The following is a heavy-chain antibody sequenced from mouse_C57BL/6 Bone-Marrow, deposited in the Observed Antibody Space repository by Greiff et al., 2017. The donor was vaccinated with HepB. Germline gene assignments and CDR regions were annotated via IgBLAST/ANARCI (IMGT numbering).Heavy chain of an antibody. V-gene: IGHV1-22*01. CDR1: GYTFTDYN. CDR2: INPNNGGT. CDR3: ARLGYYGSSPPMDY. D-gene: IGHD1-1*01. J-gene: IGHJ4*01. Sequence: VQLQQSGPELVKPGASVKMSCKASGYTFTDYNMHWVKQSHGKSLEWIGYINPNNGGTSYNQKFKGKATLTVNKSSSTAYMELRSLTSEDSAVYYCARLGYYGSSPPMDYWGQGTSVTVSS.